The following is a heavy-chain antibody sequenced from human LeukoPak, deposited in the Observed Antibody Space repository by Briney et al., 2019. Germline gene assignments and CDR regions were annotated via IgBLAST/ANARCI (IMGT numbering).Heavy chain of an antibody. V-gene: IGHV5-51*01. D-gene: IGHD6-13*01. CDR1: GYSFTSYW. Sequence: GESLQISCQGSGYSFTSYWIGWVRQMPGKGLEWMGIIYPGDSDTRYSPSFQGQVTISADKSISTAYLQWSSLKASDTAMYYCARLAYSSSWFPFDYWGQGTLVTVSS. J-gene: IGHJ4*02. CDR2: IYPGDSDT. CDR3: ARLAYSSSWFPFDY.